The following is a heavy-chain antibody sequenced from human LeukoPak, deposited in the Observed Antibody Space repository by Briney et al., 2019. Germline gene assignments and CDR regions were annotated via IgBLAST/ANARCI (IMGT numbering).Heavy chain of an antibody. D-gene: IGHD4-11*01. Sequence: GSLRLSCAASGFTVSSYYMTWVRQAPGKGLEWVSVMYSGGSTYYADPVKGRVAISRDNSQNTVFLQMNSVRVEDTAVYYCARSYSNHLFGMDVWGQGTAVTVSS. CDR2: MYSGGST. CDR3: ARSYSNHLFGMDV. V-gene: IGHV3-66*01. CDR1: GFTVSSYY. J-gene: IGHJ6*02.